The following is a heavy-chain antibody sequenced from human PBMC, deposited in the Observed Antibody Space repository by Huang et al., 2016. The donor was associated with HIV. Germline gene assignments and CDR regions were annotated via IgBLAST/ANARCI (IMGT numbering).Heavy chain of an antibody. J-gene: IGHJ3*02. CDR3: ATDEQRGFIVTKAFDI. CDR2: ISFDGSRE. V-gene: IGHV3-30*09. D-gene: IGHD3-16*02. Sequence: QGQLLESGGGVVQPGKSLRLSCEASGLIVTNYALHWVRQAPGKGLECVSMISFDGSREYYVDSVKGRFAISRDNSKNTVYLQMNILTADDTAVYYCATDEQRGFIVTKAFDIWGQGTLVTVSS. CDR1: GLIVTNYA.